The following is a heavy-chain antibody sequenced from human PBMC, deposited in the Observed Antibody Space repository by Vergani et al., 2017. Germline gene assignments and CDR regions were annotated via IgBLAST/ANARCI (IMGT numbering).Heavy chain of an antibody. V-gene: IGHV1-69*01. CDR2: TSPIFGTA. J-gene: IGHJ4*02. CDR3: AGLVSSSRYYFDY. CDR1: GGTFSSYA. Sequence: QVQLVQSGAEVKKPGSSVKVSCKASGGTFSSYAISWVRQAPGQGLEWMGGTSPIFGTANYAQKFQGRVTITADESTSTAYMELSSLRAEDTAVYYCAGLVSSSRYYFDYWGQGTLVTVSS. D-gene: IGHD6-6*01.